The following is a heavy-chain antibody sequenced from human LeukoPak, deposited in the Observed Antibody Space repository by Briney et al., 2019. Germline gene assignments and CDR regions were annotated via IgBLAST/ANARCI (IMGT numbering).Heavy chain of an antibody. CDR3: ARDNSYGNPFDY. J-gene: IGHJ4*02. V-gene: IGHV3-21*01. CDR2: ISSSSSYI. D-gene: IGHD5-18*01. CDR1: GFTFSSYS. Sequence: PGGSLRLSCAASGFTFSSYSMNWVRQAPGKGLEWVSSISSSSSYIYYADSVKGRFTISRDNAKNSLYLQMNSLRAEDTAVYYCARDNSYGNPFDYWGQGTLVTVSS.